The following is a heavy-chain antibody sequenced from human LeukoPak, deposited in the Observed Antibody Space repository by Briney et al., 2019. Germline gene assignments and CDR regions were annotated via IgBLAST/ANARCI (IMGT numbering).Heavy chain of an antibody. J-gene: IGHJ3*02. Sequence: SETLSLTCTVSGCSISSYYWSWIRQPARKGLEWIGRIYTSGSTNYNPSLKSRVTMSVDTSKNQFSLKLSSVTAADPAVYYCARAPPHYDSSGYYSSDAFDIWGQGTMVTVSS. CDR3: ARAPPHYDSSGYYSSDAFDI. D-gene: IGHD3-22*01. CDR2: IYTSGST. CDR1: GCSISSYY. V-gene: IGHV4-4*07.